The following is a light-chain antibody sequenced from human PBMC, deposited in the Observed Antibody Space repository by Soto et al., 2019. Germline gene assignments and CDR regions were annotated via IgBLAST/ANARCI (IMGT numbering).Light chain of an antibody. CDR1: NIGRKS. V-gene: IGLV3-21*02. J-gene: IGLJ2*01. CDR3: QMRDTSSDHVV. Sequence: SYELTQPPSVSVAPGQTARITCEGNNIGRKSVHWYQQKAGQAPVLVVYGDSDWPSGTPERFSGSDSGNTATLTISGVEAGDEADYYCQMRDTSSDHVVFGGGTKLTVL. CDR2: GDS.